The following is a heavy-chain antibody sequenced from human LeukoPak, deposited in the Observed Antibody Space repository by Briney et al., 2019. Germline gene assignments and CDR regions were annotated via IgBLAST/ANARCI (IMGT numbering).Heavy chain of an antibody. V-gene: IGHV3-30*03. CDR1: GFTLSSYG. J-gene: IGHJ4*02. CDR3: GRGRAVAV. D-gene: IGHD6-19*01. Sequence: GRSLRLSCAASGFTLSSYGMHWVRQAPGKGLEWVAVISYDGSNKYYADSVKGRCTISRDNSKNTLYMQMNSLRAEDTAVYYCGRGRAVAVWGQGTLVTVSS. CDR2: ISYDGSNK.